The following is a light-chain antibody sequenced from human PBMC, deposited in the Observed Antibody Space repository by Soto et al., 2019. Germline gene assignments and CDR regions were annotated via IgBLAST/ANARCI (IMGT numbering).Light chain of an antibody. CDR2: GAS. J-gene: IGKJ2*01. CDR3: HQYDDWPPGYT. CDR1: QSVSDN. V-gene: IGKV3-15*01. Sequence: VVLTQSPATLSASPGERATLSCRASQSVSDNLAWYQQKPGQAPRLLIHGASTRATGIPARFSGSGSGTEFTLTISSLQSEDFAVYYCHQYDDWPPGYTFGQGTKLEI.